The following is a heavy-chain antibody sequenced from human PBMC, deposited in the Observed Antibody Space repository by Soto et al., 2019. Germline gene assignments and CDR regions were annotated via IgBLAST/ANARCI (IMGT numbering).Heavy chain of an antibody. Sequence: EVQLVESGGGLVKPGGSLRLSCAASGFTFSNAWMSWVRQAPGKGLEWVGRIKSKTDGGTTDYAAPVKGRFTISRXXXXXXXXXXXXXXXXXXXXXXXXXXXXXGSYDWGQGTLVTVSS. V-gene: IGHV3-15*01. D-gene: IGHD3-10*01. J-gene: IGHJ4*02. CDR1: GFTFSNAW. CDR3: XXXXXGSYD. CDR2: IKSKTDGGTT.